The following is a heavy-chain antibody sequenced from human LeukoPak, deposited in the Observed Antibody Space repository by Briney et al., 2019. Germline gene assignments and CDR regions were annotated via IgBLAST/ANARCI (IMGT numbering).Heavy chain of an antibody. Sequence: PSETLSLTCTVSGGSISSYYWSWIRQPPGKGLEWIGEINHSGSTNYNPSLKSRVTISVDTSKNQFSLKLSSVTAADTAVYYCAHAFDIWGQGTMVTVSS. J-gene: IGHJ3*02. CDR3: AHAFDI. CDR2: INHSGST. V-gene: IGHV4-34*01. CDR1: GGSISSYY.